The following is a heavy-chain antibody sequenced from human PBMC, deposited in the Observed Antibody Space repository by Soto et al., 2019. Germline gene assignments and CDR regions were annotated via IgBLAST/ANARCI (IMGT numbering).Heavy chain of an antibody. J-gene: IGHJ4*02. CDR3: ARGELGACSGGRSYTSFDY. D-gene: IGHD2-15*01. V-gene: IGHV1-69*01. Sequence: QVQLVQSGPEVKKPGSSVKVSCKASGGTFSIYAISWVRQAPGPGVEGMGGIIPIFGTANYAQKFQGRVTITADESTSTAYMELSSLRSEDTAVYYCARGELGACSGGRSYTSFDYWGQGTLVTVSS. CDR2: IIPIFGTA. CDR1: GGTFSIYA.